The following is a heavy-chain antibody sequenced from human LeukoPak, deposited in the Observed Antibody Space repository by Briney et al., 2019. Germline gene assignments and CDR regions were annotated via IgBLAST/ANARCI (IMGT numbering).Heavy chain of an antibody. J-gene: IGHJ4*02. Sequence: SETLSLTCTVSGGSMSSSSNYWGWIRQPPGKGLEWIGSIYYSGSTYYNPSLKSRVTISVDTSKKQFSLKLSAVTAADTAVYYCARHKAVAGACTDCWGQGTPVIVSS. CDR1: GGSMSSSSNY. CDR3: ARHKAVAGACTDC. V-gene: IGHV4-39*01. CDR2: IYYSGST. D-gene: IGHD6-13*01.